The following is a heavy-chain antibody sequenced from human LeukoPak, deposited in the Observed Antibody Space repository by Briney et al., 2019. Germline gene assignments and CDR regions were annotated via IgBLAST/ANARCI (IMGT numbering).Heavy chain of an antibody. J-gene: IGHJ4*02. CDR2: ISSDGSNK. CDR3: AKRYSGGWEFDY. Sequence: PGRSLRPSCAASGFTFSTYGIHWVRQAPGKGLEWVAAISSDGSNKHYADSVKGRFTIARDNSKNTLYLQMNSLGAEDTAVYYCAKRYSGGWEFDYWGQGTLVTVSS. D-gene: IGHD6-19*01. V-gene: IGHV3-30*18. CDR1: GFTFSTYG.